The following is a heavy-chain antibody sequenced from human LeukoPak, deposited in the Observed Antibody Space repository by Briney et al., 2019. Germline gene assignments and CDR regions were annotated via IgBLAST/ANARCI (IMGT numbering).Heavy chain of an antibody. Sequence: PGGSLRLSCAASGFTFSSYAMHWVRQAPGKGLEWVAVISYDGSNKYYADSVKGRFTISRDNSKNTLYLQMNSLRAEDTAVYYCAKERELLRAPFDYWGQGTLVTVSS. J-gene: IGHJ4*02. CDR3: AKERELLRAPFDY. V-gene: IGHV3-30-3*01. CDR2: ISYDGSNK. D-gene: IGHD1-26*01. CDR1: GFTFSSYA.